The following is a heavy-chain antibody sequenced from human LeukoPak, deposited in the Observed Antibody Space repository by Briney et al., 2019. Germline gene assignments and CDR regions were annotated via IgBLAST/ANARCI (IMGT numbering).Heavy chain of an antibody. CDR3: AKAYGSGSLGDGFDI. V-gene: IGHV3-30*02. J-gene: IGHJ3*02. CDR2: IRYDGSNK. Sequence: GGSLRLSCAASGFTFSSYGMHWVRQAPGKGLEWVAFIRYDGSNKYYADSVKGRFTISRDNAKNSLYLQMSSLRAEDTALYYCAKAYGSGSLGDGFDIWGQGTMVTVSS. CDR1: GFTFSSYG. D-gene: IGHD3-10*01.